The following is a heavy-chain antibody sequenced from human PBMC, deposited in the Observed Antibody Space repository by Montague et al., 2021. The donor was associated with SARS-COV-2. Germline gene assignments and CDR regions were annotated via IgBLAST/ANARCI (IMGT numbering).Heavy chain of an antibody. Sequence: SETLSLTCTVSGDSISSSSYHWGWIRQPPGKGLEWIGSVHYSGRPYYNPSLKSRVTIYVDTSKNQLSLKLSSVTAADTAVYYCTRHVHMTWPEPSPGFDYWGQGTLVTVSS. J-gene: IGHJ4*02. CDR2: VHYSGRP. CDR1: GDSISSSSYH. D-gene: IGHD1-1*01. CDR3: TRHVHMTWPEPSPGFDY. V-gene: IGHV4-39*01.